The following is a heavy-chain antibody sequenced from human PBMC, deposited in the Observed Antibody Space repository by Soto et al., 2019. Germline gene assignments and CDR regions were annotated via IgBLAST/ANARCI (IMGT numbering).Heavy chain of an antibody. CDR2: IYYSGST. J-gene: IGHJ4*02. Sequence: PSETLSLTCTVSGGSISSGGYYWSWIRQHPGKGLEWIGYIYYSGSTYYNPSLKSRVTISVDTSKNQFSLKLSSVTAADTAVYYCARGLIERGDIVVVPAAIVPDYWGQGTLVTVSS. CDR1: GGSISSGGYY. D-gene: IGHD2-2*01. CDR3: ARGLIERGDIVVVPAAIVPDY. V-gene: IGHV4-31*03.